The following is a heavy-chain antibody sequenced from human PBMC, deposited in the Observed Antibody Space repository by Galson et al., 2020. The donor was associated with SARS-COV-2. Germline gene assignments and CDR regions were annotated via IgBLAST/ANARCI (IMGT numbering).Heavy chain of an antibody. J-gene: IGHJ4*02. V-gene: IGHV1-18*01. CDR1: GYTFTSYG. D-gene: IGHD2-15*01. CDR3: ARDWGGGYCSGGSCYWFDD. Sequence: ASVKVSCKASGYTFTSYGISWVRQAPGQGLEWMGWISAYNGNTNYAQKLQGRVTMTTDTSTSTAYMELRSLRSDDTAVYYCARDWGGGYCSGGSCYWFDDWGQGTLVTVSS. CDR2: ISAYNGNT.